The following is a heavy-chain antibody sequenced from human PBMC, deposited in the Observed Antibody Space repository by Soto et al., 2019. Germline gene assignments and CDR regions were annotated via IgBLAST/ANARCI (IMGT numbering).Heavy chain of an antibody. Sequence: SVKIACKASGGTFSSYAISLVRQAPGQGLEWMGGIIPIFGTANYEQKFQGRVTITADESTSTAYMELSSLRSEDTSVYYCARDEIVVVPAATNWFDPWGQGTLVTVS. V-gene: IGHV1-69*13. CDR1: GGTFSSYA. D-gene: IGHD2-2*01. J-gene: IGHJ5*02. CDR2: IIPIFGTA. CDR3: ARDEIVVVPAATNWFDP.